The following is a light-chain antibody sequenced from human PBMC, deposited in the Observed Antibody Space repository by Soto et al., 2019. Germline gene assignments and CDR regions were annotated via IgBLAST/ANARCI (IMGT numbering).Light chain of an antibody. CDR2: GAS. CDR1: QSVSNSY. CDR3: QQYYSSPLT. Sequence: EIVSTQSPGTLSLSPGERATYSCRASQSVSNSYLAWYQQRAGQAPRLVIYGASTRATGIPDRFSASGSGTDFTLTISRLEPEDFAVDFCQQYYSSPLTFCQGTKVDIK. J-gene: IGKJ1*01. V-gene: IGKV3-20*01.